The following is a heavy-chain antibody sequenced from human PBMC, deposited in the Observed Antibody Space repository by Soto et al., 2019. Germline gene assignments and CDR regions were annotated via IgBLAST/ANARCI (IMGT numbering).Heavy chain of an antibody. CDR3: ARDPKKSYCTNGVCYRGDYYYYGVDV. CDR2: INPSGGST. V-gene: IGHV1-46*01. D-gene: IGHD2-8*01. Sequence: ASVKVSCKASGYTSTSYYMHWVRQAPVQGLEWMGIINPSGGSTSYAQKFQGRVTMTRDTSTSTVYMELSSLRSEDTAVYYCARDPKKSYCTNGVCYRGDYYYYGVDVWGQ. J-gene: IGHJ6*01. CDR1: GYTSTSYY.